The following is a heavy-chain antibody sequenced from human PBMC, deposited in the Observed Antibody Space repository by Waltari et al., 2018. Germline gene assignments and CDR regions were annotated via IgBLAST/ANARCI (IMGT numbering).Heavy chain of an antibody. CDR1: GYTLTELS. Sequence: QVQLVQSGAEVKKTGASVKVSCKVSGYTLTELSMPWVRQAPGKGLEWMGGCDPEDGETIYAQKFQGRVTMTEDTSTDTAYMELSSLRSEDTAVYYCATDPGDPRYCSSTSCKSDYWGQGTLVTVSS. D-gene: IGHD2-2*01. CDR2: CDPEDGET. CDR3: ATDPGDPRYCSSTSCKSDY. V-gene: IGHV1-24*01. J-gene: IGHJ4*02.